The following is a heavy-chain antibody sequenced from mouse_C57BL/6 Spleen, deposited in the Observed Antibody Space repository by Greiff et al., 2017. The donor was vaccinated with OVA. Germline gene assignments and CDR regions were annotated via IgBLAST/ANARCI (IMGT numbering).Heavy chain of an antibody. CDR2: INPNNGGT. V-gene: IGHV1-26*01. CDR3: VIYYGNNERGPFDY. J-gene: IGHJ2*01. Sequence: EVQLQQSGPELVKPGASVKISCKASGYTFTDYYMNWVKQSHGKSLEWIGDINPNNGGTSYNQKFKGKATLTVDKSSSTAYMELRSLTSEDSAVYYCVIYYGNNERGPFDYWGQGTTLTVSS. CDR1: GYTFTDYY. D-gene: IGHD2-1*01.